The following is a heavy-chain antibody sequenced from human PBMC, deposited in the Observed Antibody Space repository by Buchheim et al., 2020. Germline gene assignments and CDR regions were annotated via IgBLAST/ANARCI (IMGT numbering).Heavy chain of an antibody. D-gene: IGHD3-3*01. V-gene: IGHV3-7*01. J-gene: IGHJ6*02. CDR1: GFTFSSYW. CDR2: IKQDGSEK. Sequence: EVQLVESGGGLVQPGGSLRLSCAASGFTFSSYWMSWVRQAPGKGLEWVANIKQDGSEKYYVDSVKGRFTISRDNAKNSLYLQMNSLRAEDTAVYYCALLREQLARFLEWFPLMRYYGMDVWGQGTT. CDR3: ALLREQLARFLEWFPLMRYYGMDV.